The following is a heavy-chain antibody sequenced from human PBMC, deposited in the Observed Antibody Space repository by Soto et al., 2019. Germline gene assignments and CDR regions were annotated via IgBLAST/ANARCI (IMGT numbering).Heavy chain of an antibody. CDR3: ARVGIVVVPAAIGVDYDYVWGSYQNWFDP. V-gene: IGHV3-30-3*01. J-gene: IGHJ5*02. D-gene: IGHD2-2*03. CDR2: ISYDGSNK. Sequence: GGSLRLSCAASGFTFSSYAMHWVRQAPGKGLEWVAVISYDGSNKYYADSVKGRFTISRDNSKNTLYLQMNSMRAEDTAVYYCARVGIVVVPAAIGVDYDYVWGSYQNWFDPWGQGTLVTVSS. CDR1: GFTFSSYA.